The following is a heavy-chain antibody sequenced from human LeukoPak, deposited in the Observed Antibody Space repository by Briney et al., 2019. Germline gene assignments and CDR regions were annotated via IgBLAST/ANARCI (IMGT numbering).Heavy chain of an antibody. D-gene: IGHD2-15*01. CDR3: ATSHDSAGND. J-gene: IGHJ4*02. Sequence: GGSLRLSCXASXXAFSDFWMSWVRQAPGKGLEWVANIRHDANAKNYVPSVRGRFSISRDNAKNSLYLQMNSLTVEDTAVYYCATSHDSAGNDWGQGTLVTVSS. CDR1: XXAFSDFW. CDR2: IRHDANAK. V-gene: IGHV3-7*01.